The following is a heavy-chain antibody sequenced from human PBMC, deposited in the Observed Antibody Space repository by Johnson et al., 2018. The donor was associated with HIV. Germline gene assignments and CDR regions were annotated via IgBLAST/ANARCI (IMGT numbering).Heavy chain of an antibody. CDR1: GFTFSSYA. Sequence: QVKLVESGGGVVQPGRSLRLSCAASGFTFSSYAMHWVRQAPGKGLEWVAVISYDGSNKYYADSVKGRFTISRDNSKNTLYLQMNSLRAEDTAVYYCARGGYSSGWYRINNAFDIWGQGTMVTVSS. CDR2: ISYDGSNK. V-gene: IGHV3-30*04. CDR3: ARGGYSSGWYRINNAFDI. J-gene: IGHJ3*02. D-gene: IGHD6-19*01.